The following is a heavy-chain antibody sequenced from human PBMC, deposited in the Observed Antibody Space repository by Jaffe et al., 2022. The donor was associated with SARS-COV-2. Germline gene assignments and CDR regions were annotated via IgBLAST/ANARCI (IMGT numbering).Heavy chain of an antibody. CDR1: GFTFSSYG. J-gene: IGHJ4*02. CDR2: ISYDGSNK. CDR3: AKDARRNALYSSGSY. D-gene: IGHD6-19*01. Sequence: QVQLVESGGGVVQPGRSLRLSCAASGFTFSSYGMHWVRQAPGKGLEWVAVISYDGSNKYYADSVKGRFTISRDNSKNTLYLQMNSLRAEDTAVYYCAKDARRNALYSSGSYWGQGTLVTVSS. V-gene: IGHV3-30*18.